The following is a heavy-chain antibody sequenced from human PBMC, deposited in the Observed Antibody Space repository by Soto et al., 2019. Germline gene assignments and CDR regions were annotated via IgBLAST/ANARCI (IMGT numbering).Heavy chain of an antibody. CDR2: ISYDGSNK. V-gene: IGHV3-30-3*01. CDR3: ARGYGSGTYGMDV. J-gene: IGHJ6*02. CDR1: GFTFSSYA. Sequence: RSLRLSCAASGFTFSSYAMHWVRQAPGKGLEWVAVISYDGSNKYYADSVKGRFTISRDNSKNTLYLQMNSLRAEDTAVYYCARGYGSGTYGMDVWGQGTTVTVSS. D-gene: IGHD3-10*01.